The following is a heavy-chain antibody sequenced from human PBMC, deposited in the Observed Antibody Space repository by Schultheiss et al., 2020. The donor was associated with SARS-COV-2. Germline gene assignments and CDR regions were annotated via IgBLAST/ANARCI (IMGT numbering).Heavy chain of an antibody. CDR2: IYYSGST. CDR3: ARGAYNDFWSGYFHWFDP. Sequence: SQTLSLTCTVSGGSISSGGYYWSWIRQHPGKGLEWIGYIYYSGSTNYNPSLKSRVTVSVDTSKNQFSLKLTSVTAADTAVYYCARGAYNDFWSGYFHWFDPWGQGILVTVSS. J-gene: IGHJ5*02. CDR1: GGSISSGGYY. D-gene: IGHD3-3*01. V-gene: IGHV4-61*08.